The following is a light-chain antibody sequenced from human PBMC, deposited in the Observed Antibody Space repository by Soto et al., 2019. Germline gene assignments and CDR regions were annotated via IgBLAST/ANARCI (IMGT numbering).Light chain of an antibody. CDR3: EQSYTTPGT. Sequence: DIQMTQSPSSLSASVGDRVTITCRTSQNIFIYLNWYHQKPGKAPKLLIYAISNLQNGVPSRFSGSGSGTHFNLTISSLQPEDFATYYCEQSYTTPGTFGQGTKLEI. CDR2: AIS. V-gene: IGKV1-39*01. J-gene: IGKJ2*01. CDR1: QNIFIY.